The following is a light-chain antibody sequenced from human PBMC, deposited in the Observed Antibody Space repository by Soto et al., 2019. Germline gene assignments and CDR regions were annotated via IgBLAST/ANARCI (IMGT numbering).Light chain of an antibody. J-gene: IGKJ4*01. V-gene: IGKV1-39*01. CDR3: QQSYNTPLT. CDR2: AAS. Sequence: IQVTQSRSSLSASVGDRVTITCRASPSIDSYLNWYQQKPGKAPRLLIYAASSLQSGVPSRFSGSASGTRFTLTISSLQPEDVATYFCQQSYNTPLTFGGGTKVDIK. CDR1: PSIDSY.